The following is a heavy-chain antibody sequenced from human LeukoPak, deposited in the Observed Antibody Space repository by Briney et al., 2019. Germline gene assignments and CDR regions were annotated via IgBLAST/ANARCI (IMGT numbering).Heavy chain of an antibody. CDR1: GFTFSSYG. CDR2: IKSKTDGGTT. V-gene: IGHV3-15*01. Sequence: GGSLRLSCAASGFTFSSYGMHWVRQAPGKGLEWVGRIKSKTDGGTTDYAAPVKGRFIISRDDSKNMVNLQMNSLKTEDTAVYYCTTGLMVTFFDYWGLGTLVTVSS. D-gene: IGHD3-16*01. CDR3: TTGLMVTFFDY. J-gene: IGHJ4*02.